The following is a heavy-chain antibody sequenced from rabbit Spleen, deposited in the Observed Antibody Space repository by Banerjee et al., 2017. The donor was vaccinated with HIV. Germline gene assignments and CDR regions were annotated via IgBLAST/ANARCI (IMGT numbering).Heavy chain of an antibody. Sequence: QSLEESGGDLVKPGASLTLTCTASGVSFSSDQYMCWVRQAPGKGLEWIACIAGSDSGRPSYATWAKGRFTSFKTSSTTLTLQMTNLTAADTATYFCARDLPDIIGCNFGFWGQGTLVTVS. CDR3: ARDLPDIIGCNFGF. D-gene: IGHD1-1*01. CDR2: IAGSDSGRP. CDR1: GVSFSSDQY. V-gene: IGHV1S40*01. J-gene: IGHJ3*01.